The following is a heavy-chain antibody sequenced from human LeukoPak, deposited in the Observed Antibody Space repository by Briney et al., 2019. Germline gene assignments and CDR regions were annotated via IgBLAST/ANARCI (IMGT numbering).Heavy chain of an antibody. CDR2: ISWDGGST. CDR1: GFTFDDYT. V-gene: IGHV3-43*01. CDR3: AKEARVVVPAARHYYYYYYMDV. J-gene: IGHJ6*03. D-gene: IGHD2-2*01. Sequence: GGSLRLSCAASGFTFDDYTMHWVRQAPGKGLEWVSLISWDGGSTYYADSVKGRFTISRDNSKNSLYLQMNSLRTEDTALYYCAKEARVVVPAARHYYYYYYMDVWGKGTTVTVSS.